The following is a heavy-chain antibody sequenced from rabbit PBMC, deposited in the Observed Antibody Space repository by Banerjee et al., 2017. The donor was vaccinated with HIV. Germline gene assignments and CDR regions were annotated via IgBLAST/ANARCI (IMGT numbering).Heavy chain of an antibody. D-gene: IGHD1-1*01. CDR3: GRDPAGSSGYPTRLDL. CDR1: GFSFSSSYW. Sequence: QEQLEESGGDLVKPEGSLTLTCTASGFSFSSSYWIYWVRQAPGKGLEWIGCINSGSSSDKTHYATWAIGRFTISKTSSTTVTLQMTSLTAADTATYFCGRDPAGSSGYPTRLDLWGQGTLVTVS. CDR2: INSGSSSDKT. V-gene: IGHV1S45*01. J-gene: IGHJ3*01.